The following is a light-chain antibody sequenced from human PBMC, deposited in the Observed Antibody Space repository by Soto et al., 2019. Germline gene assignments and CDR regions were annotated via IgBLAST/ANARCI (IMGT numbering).Light chain of an antibody. CDR2: GAS. Sequence: EIMLPQSPGTLSLCPLERGTQXSRASQSVSNNYLAWYQQKPGQAPRLLIYGASNRATGIPDRFSGSGSGTDFTLTISRLEPEDFAVYYCQQYGSSGTFGQGTKVDIK. V-gene: IGKV3-20*01. J-gene: IGKJ1*01. CDR1: QSVSNNY. CDR3: QQYGSSGT.